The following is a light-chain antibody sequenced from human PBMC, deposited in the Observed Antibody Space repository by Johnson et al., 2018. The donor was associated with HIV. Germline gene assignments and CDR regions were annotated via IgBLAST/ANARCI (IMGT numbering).Light chain of an antibody. CDR3: GTWDSRLSAGHV. CDR2: DNK. J-gene: IGLJ1*01. CDR1: SCDIGNNY. Sequence: QSVLTQPPSVSAAPGQKVSISCSGNSCDIGNNYVSTHQQLPGTAPKLLIYDNKKRPSGIPDRISGSKSGTSATLGITGLQTGDEADYYCGTWDSRLSAGHVFGTATKVTVL. V-gene: IGLV1-51*01.